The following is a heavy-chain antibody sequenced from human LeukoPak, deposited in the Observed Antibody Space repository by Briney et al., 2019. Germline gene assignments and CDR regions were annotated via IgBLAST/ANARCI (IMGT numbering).Heavy chain of an antibody. V-gene: IGHV1-18*01. J-gene: IGHJ3*02. CDR2: ISAYNGNT. D-gene: IGHD3-22*01. CDR1: GYTFTSYG. Sequence: ASVKVSCKASGYTFTSYGISWVRQAPGQGLEWMGWISAYNGNTNYAQKLQGRVTMTTDTSTSPAYMELRSLRSDDTAVYYCARGLENNYYDSSGYSGDAFDIWGQGTMVTVSS. CDR3: ARGLENNYYDSSGYSGDAFDI.